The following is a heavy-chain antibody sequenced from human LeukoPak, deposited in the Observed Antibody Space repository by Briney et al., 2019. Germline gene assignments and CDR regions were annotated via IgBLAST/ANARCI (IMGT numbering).Heavy chain of an antibody. Sequence: PSETLSLTCTASGGSISSYYWSWIRQPPGRGLEWIGYIYYSGSTNYNPSLKSRVTISVDTSKNQFSLKLNSVNTADTAVYHCARALQLWSTQGYFDYWGPGALVTVSS. V-gene: IGHV4-59*01. CDR1: GGSISSYY. CDR2: IYYSGST. CDR3: ARALQLWSTQGYFDY. D-gene: IGHD5-18*01. J-gene: IGHJ4*02.